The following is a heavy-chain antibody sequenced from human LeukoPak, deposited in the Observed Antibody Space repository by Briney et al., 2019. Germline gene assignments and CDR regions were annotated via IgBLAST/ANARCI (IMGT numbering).Heavy chain of an antibody. D-gene: IGHD3-3*01. CDR1: GYTFTSYG. J-gene: IGHJ4*02. CDR2: ISAYNGNT. CDR3: ARYFGGTYYDFWSGPYYFDY. V-gene: IGHV1-18*01. Sequence: GASVKVSCKASGYTFTSYGISWVRQAPGQGLEWMGWISAYNGNTNYAQKLQGRVTMTTDTSTSTAYMELRSLRSDDTAVYYCARYFGGTYYDFWSGPYYFDYWGQGTLVTVSS.